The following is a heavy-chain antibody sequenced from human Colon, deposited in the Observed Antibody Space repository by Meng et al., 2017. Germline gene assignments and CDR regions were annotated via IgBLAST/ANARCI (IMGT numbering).Heavy chain of an antibody. CDR3: ASWQHAGIVVSGTNYFDY. D-gene: IGHD6-19*01. CDR1: GFTFSRYW. V-gene: IGHV3-7*01. CDR2: IKEDGSEK. J-gene: IGHJ4*02. Sequence: GGSLRLSCAVSGFTFSRYWMSWVRQAPGKGLEWVASIKEDGSEKYYVDSVKGRFTISRDNAKNSLYLQMNSLRAEDTTVYYCASWQHAGIVVSGTNYFDYWGQGTLVTVSS.